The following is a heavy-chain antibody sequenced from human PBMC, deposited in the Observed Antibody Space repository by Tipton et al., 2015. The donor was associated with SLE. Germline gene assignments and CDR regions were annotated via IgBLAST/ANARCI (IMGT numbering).Heavy chain of an antibody. CDR2: INHSGST. J-gene: IGHJ5*02. CDR3: ARGTTMIVVGRRGNWFDP. CDR1: GGSFSGYY. Sequence: LRLSCAVYGGSFSGYYWSWIRQPPGKGLEWIGEINHSGSTNYNPSLKSRVTISVDTSKNQFSLKLSSVTAADTAVYYCARGTTMIVVGRRGNWFDPWGQGTLVTVSS. D-gene: IGHD3-22*01. V-gene: IGHV4-34*01.